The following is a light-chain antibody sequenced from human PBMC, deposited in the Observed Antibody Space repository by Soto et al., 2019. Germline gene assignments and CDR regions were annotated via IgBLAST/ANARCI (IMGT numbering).Light chain of an antibody. CDR1: NSNIAKNF. CDR3: ATWDDSLNGWV. Sequence: QPVLTQPPSASGTPGQRVTISCSGSNSNIAKNFVYWYQHLPGTTPKLLIFSYNQRPSGVPDRFSGSKSGTSASLAISGLRSEDEADYYCATWDDSLNGWVFGGGTKVTVL. J-gene: IGLJ3*02. CDR2: SYN. V-gene: IGLV1-47*02.